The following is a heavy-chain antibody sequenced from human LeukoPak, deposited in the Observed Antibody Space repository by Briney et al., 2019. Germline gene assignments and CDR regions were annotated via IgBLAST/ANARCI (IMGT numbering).Heavy chain of an antibody. Sequence: GGSLRLSCAASGFTFDDYAMHWVRQAPGKGPEWVSLISWDGGSIYYADSVKGRFTISRDNSKNSLYLQMNSLRAEDTALYYCAKDIRGSTSWYGLDYWGQGTLVTVSS. D-gene: IGHD6-13*01. CDR2: ISWDGGSI. V-gene: IGHV3-43D*03. CDR1: GFTFDDYA. J-gene: IGHJ4*02. CDR3: AKDIRGSTSWYGLDY.